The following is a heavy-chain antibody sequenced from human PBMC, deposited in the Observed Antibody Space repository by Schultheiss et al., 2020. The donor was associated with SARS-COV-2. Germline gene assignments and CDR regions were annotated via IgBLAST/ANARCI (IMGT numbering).Heavy chain of an antibody. Sequence: GGSLRLSCAASGFTFTSAWMHWVRQAPGKGLEYVSAISSNGGSTYYADSVKGRFTISRDNAKNSLYLQMNSLRAEDTAVYYCARGHGMDVWGQGTTVTVSS. V-gene: IGHV3-64*04. CDR2: ISSNGGST. J-gene: IGHJ6*02. CDR3: ARGHGMDV. CDR1: GFTFTSAW.